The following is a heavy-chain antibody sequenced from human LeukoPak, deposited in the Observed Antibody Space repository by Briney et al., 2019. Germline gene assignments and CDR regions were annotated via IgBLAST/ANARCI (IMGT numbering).Heavy chain of an antibody. CDR1: GFTFSRYS. Sequence: GGSLRLSCAASGFTFSRYSMNWVRQAPGKGLEWVSYISSSSRTIYYADSVKGRFTISRDNAKNSLYLQMNSLRAEDTAVYYCARDRLTQSPGMDVWGKGTTVTVSS. CDR2: ISSSSRTI. J-gene: IGHJ6*04. V-gene: IGHV3-48*01. D-gene: IGHD3-9*01. CDR3: ARDRLTQSPGMDV.